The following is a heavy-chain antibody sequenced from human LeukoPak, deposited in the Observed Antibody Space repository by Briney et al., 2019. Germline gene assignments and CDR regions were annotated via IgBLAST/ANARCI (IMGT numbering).Heavy chain of an antibody. CDR3: ARDLNLYGDYALLTY. CDR2: IEPNSGGT. V-gene: IGHV1-2*02. CDR1: GCIFTGYY. Sequence: ASVKVSCKASGCIFTGYYIHWVRQAPGQGLEWMGWIEPNSGGTNYAQKFHGRVTVTRDTSISTVYMELSGLRSDDTAIYYCARDLNLYGDYALLTYWGQGTLVTVSS. D-gene: IGHD4-17*01. J-gene: IGHJ4*02.